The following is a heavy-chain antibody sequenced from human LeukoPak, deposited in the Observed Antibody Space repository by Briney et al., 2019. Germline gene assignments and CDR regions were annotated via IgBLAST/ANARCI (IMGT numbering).Heavy chain of an antibody. D-gene: IGHD4-17*01. CDR2: ISVYNGNR. V-gene: IGHV1-18*01. CDR1: GYTFTSYG. Sequence: ASVKVSCKASGYTFTSYGINWVRQAPGQGLEWMGWISVYNGNRNYAQKVQGRVTMTTDTSTSTAYMELRSLRSDDTAVYYCARDIGPTTGYYYMDVWGKGTTVTISS. CDR3: ARDIGPTTGYYYMDV. J-gene: IGHJ6*03.